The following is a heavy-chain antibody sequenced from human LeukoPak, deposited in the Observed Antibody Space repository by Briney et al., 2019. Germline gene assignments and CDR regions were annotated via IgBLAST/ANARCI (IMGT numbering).Heavy chain of an antibody. J-gene: IGHJ4*02. CDR3: ARYPESNYFDY. CDR1: GYTYTGYY. Sequence: ASMKVSCKSSGYTYTGYYMHWVRQAPGQGLEWMGWINPNTGGINYAQKFQGRVTMTRDTSISAAYMELSRLRSDDTAVYYCARYPESNYFDYWGERSLVTVSS. V-gene: IGHV1-2*02. CDR2: INPNTGGI.